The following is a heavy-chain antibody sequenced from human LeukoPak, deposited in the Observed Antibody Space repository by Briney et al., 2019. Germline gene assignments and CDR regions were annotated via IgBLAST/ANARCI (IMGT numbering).Heavy chain of an antibody. Sequence: GGSLRLSCATSGFIFSTYNMNWVRQAPGKGLEWVSYISLSSTAIYYADSVKGRFTISRDNAKNSLYLQMNSLRAEDTAVYYCARESDYGDYSFDYWGQGTLVTVSS. V-gene: IGHV3-48*01. CDR1: GFIFSTYN. D-gene: IGHD4-17*01. CDR3: ARESDYGDYSFDY. J-gene: IGHJ4*02. CDR2: ISLSSTAI.